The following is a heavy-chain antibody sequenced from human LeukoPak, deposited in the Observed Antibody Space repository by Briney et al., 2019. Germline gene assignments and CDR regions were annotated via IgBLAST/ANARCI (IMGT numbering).Heavy chain of an antibody. CDR2: IKQDGSEK. J-gene: IGHJ5*02. CDR1: GFTFSSYW. Sequence: PGGSLRLSCAASGFTFSSYWMSWVRQAPGKGLEWVANIKQDGSEKYYVDSVKGRFTTSRDNAKNSLYLQMNSLRAEDTAVYYCARENRRIVVVPAAIQIDNWFDPWGQGTLVTVSS. D-gene: IGHD2-2*01. CDR3: ARENRRIVVVPAAIQIDNWFDP. V-gene: IGHV3-7*01.